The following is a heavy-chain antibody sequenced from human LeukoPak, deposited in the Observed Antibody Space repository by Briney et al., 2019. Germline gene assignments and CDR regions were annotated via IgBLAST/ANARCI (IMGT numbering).Heavy chain of an antibody. CDR3: SRDLWDRRVGSPDS. CDR1: GFTFSSYE. D-gene: IGHD3-16*01. V-gene: IGHV3-49*04. CDR2: IRGKAYGGTT. Sequence: GGSLRLSCAASGFTFSSYEMNWVRQAPGKGLEWVGLIRGKAYGGTTEYAASVKGRFTISRDDSKSIAYLQMNSLKTEDTAVYYCSRDLWDRRVGSPDSWGQGTLVTVSS. J-gene: IGHJ4*02.